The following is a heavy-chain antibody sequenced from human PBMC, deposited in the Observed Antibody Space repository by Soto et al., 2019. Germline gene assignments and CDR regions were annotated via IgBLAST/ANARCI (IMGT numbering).Heavy chain of an antibody. Sequence: SQTLSLTCAISGDSASSNSAAWNWIRQSPSRGLEWLGRTYYRSKWYNDYAVSVKSRITINPDTSKNQFSLQLNSVTPEDTAVYYCAREFLVARPRGYGMDVWGQGTTVTVYS. CDR3: AREFLVARPRGYGMDV. V-gene: IGHV6-1*01. CDR2: TYYRSKWYN. J-gene: IGHJ6*02. CDR1: GDSASSNSAA. D-gene: IGHD5-12*01.